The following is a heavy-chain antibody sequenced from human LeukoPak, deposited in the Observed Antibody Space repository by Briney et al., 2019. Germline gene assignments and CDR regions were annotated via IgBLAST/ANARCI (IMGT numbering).Heavy chain of an antibody. V-gene: IGHV4-59*01. CDR1: GGSISIYY. CDR3: ARTSIAARPYYYYMDV. D-gene: IGHD6-6*01. Sequence: SETLSLTCTVSGGSISIYYWSWIRQPPGKGLEWIGYIYYSGSTNYNPSLKSRVTISVDTSKNQFSLKLSSVTAADTAVYYCARTSIAARPYYYYMDVWGKGTTVTVSS. CDR2: IYYSGST. J-gene: IGHJ6*03.